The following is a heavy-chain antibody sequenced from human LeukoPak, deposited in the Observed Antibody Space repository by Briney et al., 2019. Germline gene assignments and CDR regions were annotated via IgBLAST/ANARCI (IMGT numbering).Heavy chain of an antibody. CDR1: GGTFDNYA. CDR2: IIPIFGTT. V-gene: IGHV1-69*01. J-gene: IGHJ6*02. Sequence: GASVNVSCKAPGGTFDNYAISWVRQAPGHGLEWMGGIIPIFGTTNYAQNFQGRVTITADESTSTAYMDLSSLRSEDTAVYYCARDKRGAYCGGDCYLELASYYYYGLDVWGQGTTVTVSS. CDR3: ARDKRGAYCGGDCYLELASYYYYGLDV. D-gene: IGHD2-21*02.